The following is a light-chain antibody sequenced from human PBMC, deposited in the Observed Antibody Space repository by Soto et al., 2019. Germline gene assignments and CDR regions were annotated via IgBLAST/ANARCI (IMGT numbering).Light chain of an antibody. J-gene: IGKJ4*01. CDR3: QQLNSYPLT. CDR2: AAS. Sequence: DIQLTQSPSFLSASVGDRVTITCRASQGISSYLAWYQQKPGKAPKLLIYAASTLQSGVPSRFSGSGSGTEFTLTISSLHPEDFATYYCQQLNSYPLTFGGGTTVEIK. CDR1: QGISSY. V-gene: IGKV1-9*01.